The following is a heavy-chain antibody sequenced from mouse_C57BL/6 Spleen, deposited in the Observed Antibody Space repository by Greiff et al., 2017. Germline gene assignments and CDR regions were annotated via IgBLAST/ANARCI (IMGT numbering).Heavy chain of an antibody. CDR3: ARLTTVVATDFDY. V-gene: IGHV1-80*01. D-gene: IGHD1-1*01. Sequence: QVQLQQSGAELVKPGASVKISCKASGYAFSSYWMNWVKQRPGKGLEWIGQIYPGDGDTNYNGKFKGKATLTADKSSSTAYMQLSSLTSEDSAVYFCARLTTVVATDFDYWGQGTTLTVSS. J-gene: IGHJ2*01. CDR1: GYAFSSYW. CDR2: IYPGDGDT.